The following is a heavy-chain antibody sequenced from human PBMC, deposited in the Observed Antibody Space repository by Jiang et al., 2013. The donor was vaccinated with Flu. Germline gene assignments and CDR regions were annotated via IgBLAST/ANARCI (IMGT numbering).Heavy chain of an antibody. CDR1: GYTFSGSY. J-gene: IGHJ6*02. Sequence: SGAEVKKPGASVKVSCKASGYTFSGSYMYWARQAPGQGLEWMGWVNPRSGDTHYTQRFQGRVTMTRDTSISTAYMELSSLRSDDTAVYYCGRGYYGMDVWGQGTTVTVSS. V-gene: IGHV1-2*02. D-gene: IGHD1-14*01. CDR2: VNPRSGDT. CDR3: GRGYYGMDV.